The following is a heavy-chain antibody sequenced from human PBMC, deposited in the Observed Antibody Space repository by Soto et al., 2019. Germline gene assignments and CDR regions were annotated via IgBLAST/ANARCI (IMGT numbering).Heavy chain of an antibody. Sequence: QEHLMESGEGLVKPGGSLRLSCAGSGFIFSDYYITWIRRAPGKGLEWVSYINTLSSAIYYADSVKGRFTISRDNAKNSVYLQMNSLRAEDTAVYYCARRLQWQLRPLDSWGRGTLVTVSS. D-gene: IGHD6-19*01. V-gene: IGHV3-11*01. J-gene: IGHJ4*02. CDR2: INTLSSAI. CDR3: ARRLQWQLRPLDS. CDR1: GFIFSDYY.